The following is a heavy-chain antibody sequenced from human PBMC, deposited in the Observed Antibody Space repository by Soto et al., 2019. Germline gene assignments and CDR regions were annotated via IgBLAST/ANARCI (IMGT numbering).Heavy chain of an antibody. J-gene: IGHJ4*02. V-gene: IGHV1-18*01. Sequence: QVQLVQSGAEVKKPGSSVKVSCKASGYTFTSYGISWVRQAPGQGLEWMGWISAYNGNTNYAQKLQGRVTMTTDTYTSTAYMELRSLRSDDTAVYYCARDYNDILTGYVPTDYWGQGTLVTVSS. CDR2: ISAYNGNT. CDR3: ARDYNDILTGYVPTDY. CDR1: GYTFTSYG. D-gene: IGHD3-9*01.